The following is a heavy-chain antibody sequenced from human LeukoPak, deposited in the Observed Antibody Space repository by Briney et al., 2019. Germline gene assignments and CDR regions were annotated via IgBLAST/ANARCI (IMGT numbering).Heavy chain of an antibody. Sequence: GRSLRLSCAASGFTFSTYGMNWVRQAPGKGLEWVAAISYDGSNKFYADSVKGRITISRDNSKNTVYLQMNSLRAEDTAVYYCAKAGPITMVRGVKNYYYGMDVWGQGTTVTVSS. J-gene: IGHJ6*02. CDR2: ISYDGSNK. CDR3: AKAGPITMVRGVKNYYYGMDV. D-gene: IGHD3-10*01. CDR1: GFTFSTYG. V-gene: IGHV3-30*18.